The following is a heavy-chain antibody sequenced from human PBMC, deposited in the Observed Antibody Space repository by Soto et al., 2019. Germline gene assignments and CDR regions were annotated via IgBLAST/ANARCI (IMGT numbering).Heavy chain of an antibody. CDR3: ARDQLYYNDISGRPLNAFDV. V-gene: IGHV3-48*01. CDR1: GFTFSSYT. Sequence: GGSLRLSCAASGFTFSSYTMHWVRQAPGKGLEWVSYIGIGSSTKYYADSVKGRFTISRDNAKNSLYLQMNSLRAEDTAVYYCARDQLYYNDISGRPLNAFDVWGQGTMVTVSS. D-gene: IGHD3-22*01. CDR2: IGIGSSTK. J-gene: IGHJ3*01.